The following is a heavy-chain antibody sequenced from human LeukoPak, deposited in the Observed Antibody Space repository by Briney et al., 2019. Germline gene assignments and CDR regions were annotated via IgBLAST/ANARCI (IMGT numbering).Heavy chain of an antibody. J-gene: IGHJ3*02. CDR2: IFYTGAT. CDR3: VRHPPRATVGWAFDI. D-gene: IGHD1-26*01. Sequence: SETLTLTCTVCGGSNSEYYWSWIRQSPGKGLEWISYIFYTGATKYNPSLVGRVTISVDSSKNQLSLNVRSVTAVDTAIYYCVRHPPRATVGWAFDIWGQGTMVTVSS. V-gene: IGHV4-59*08. CDR1: GGSNSEYY.